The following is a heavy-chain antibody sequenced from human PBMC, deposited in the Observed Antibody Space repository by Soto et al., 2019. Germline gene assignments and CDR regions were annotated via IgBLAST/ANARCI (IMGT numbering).Heavy chain of an antibody. V-gene: IGHV3-21*01. CDR3: ARDRSGWFRWFDP. CDR2: ISSSSSYI. CDR1: GFTFSSYS. Sequence: EVQLVESGGGLVKPGGSLRLSCAASGFTFSSYSMNWVRQAPGKGLEWVSSISSSSSYIYYADSVKGRFTISRDNAKNSLYLQMNSLRAEDTAGYYCARDRSGWFRWFDPWGQGTLVTVSS. D-gene: IGHD6-19*01. J-gene: IGHJ5*02.